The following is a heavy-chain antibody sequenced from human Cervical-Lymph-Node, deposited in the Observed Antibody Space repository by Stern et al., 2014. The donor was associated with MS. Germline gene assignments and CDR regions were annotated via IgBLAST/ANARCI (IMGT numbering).Heavy chain of an antibody. CDR2: T. CDR3: VRRRDSGGYDTFDI. D-gene: IGHD3-22*01. V-gene: IGHV5-51*01. CDR1: GYSFSNFW. J-gene: IGHJ3*02. Sequence: QLVQSGAEVKKPGESLKISCKTSGYSFSNFWIGWVRQMPGKGLEWMDTTYSPSFQGQVTISADESISTAYLQWRSLKASDTAMYYCVRRRDSGGYDTFDIWGQGTMLIVSS.